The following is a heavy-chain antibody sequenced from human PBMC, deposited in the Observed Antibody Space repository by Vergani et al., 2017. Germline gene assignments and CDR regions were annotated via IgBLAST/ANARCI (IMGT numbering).Heavy chain of an antibody. CDR1: GHTFTGYY. D-gene: IGHD1-26*01. J-gene: IGHJ6*02. Sequence: QVQLVQSGAEVKKPGASVKVSCKASGHTFTGYYMHWVRQAPGQGLEWMGWINPNSGGTNYAQKFQGRVTMTRDTSISTAYMALRRLRSDDTAVYYCAREGGPDSGGDNYYYGMDVWGQGTTVTVSS. V-gene: IGHV1-2*02. CDR2: INPNSGGT. CDR3: AREGGPDSGGDNYYYGMDV.